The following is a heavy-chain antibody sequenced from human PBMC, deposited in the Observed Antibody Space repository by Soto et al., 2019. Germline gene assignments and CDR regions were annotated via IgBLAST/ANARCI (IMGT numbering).Heavy chain of an antibody. D-gene: IGHD6-13*01. V-gene: IGHV4-34*01. CDR2: INHSGST. CDR1: GGSGGSFSGYY. J-gene: IGHJ6*02. CDR3: ARENYSSSWSGYYYYGMDV. Sequence: PSETLSLTCAVYGGSGGSFSGYYWSWIRQPPGKGLEWIGEINHSGSTNYNPSLRSRVTISVDTSKNQFSLKLSSVTAADTAVYYCARENYSSSWSGYYYYGMDVWGQGTTVTVSS.